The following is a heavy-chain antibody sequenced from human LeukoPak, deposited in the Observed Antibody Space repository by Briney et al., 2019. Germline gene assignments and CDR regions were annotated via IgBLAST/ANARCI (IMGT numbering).Heavy chain of an antibody. D-gene: IGHD2-15*01. Sequence: GGSLRLSCAASGFTFSSYAMSWVRQAPGKGLEWVSAISGRGGSTYYADSVKGRFTISRDNSTNTLYLQMNSLRAEDTAVYYCAKAGSEYCSGGSCYVPGDYWGQGTLVTVSS. J-gene: IGHJ4*02. CDR2: ISGRGGST. CDR3: AKAGSEYCSGGSCYVPGDY. CDR1: GFTFSSYA. V-gene: IGHV3-23*01.